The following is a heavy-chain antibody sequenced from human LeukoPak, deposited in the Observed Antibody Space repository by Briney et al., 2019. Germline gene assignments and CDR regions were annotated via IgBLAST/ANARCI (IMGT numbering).Heavy chain of an antibody. Sequence: PSETLSLTCTVSGGSVSSTSYYLSWIRQPPGEGRVWIGYIYQNGNTYYNPSLKSRVTISVDRSKTQFSLNLSSVTAADTAVYYCGRGGIAAAASGIDYWGQGTLVAVSS. CDR1: GGSVSSTSYY. CDR3: GRGGIAAAASGIDY. J-gene: IGHJ4*02. CDR2: IYQNGNT. V-gene: IGHV4-30-2*01. D-gene: IGHD6-13*01.